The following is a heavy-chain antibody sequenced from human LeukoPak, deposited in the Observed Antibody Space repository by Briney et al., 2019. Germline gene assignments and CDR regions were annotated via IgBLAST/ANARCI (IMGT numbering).Heavy chain of an antibody. CDR1: GFTFSSYW. D-gene: IGHD3-10*01. CDR2: IYSGGST. J-gene: IGHJ4*02. CDR3: AREAGSYYNPFDY. V-gene: IGHV3-66*01. Sequence: GGSLRLSCAASGFTFSSYWMSWVRQAPGKGLEWVSVIYSGGSTYYADSVKGRFTISRDNSKNTLYLQMNSLRAEDTAVYYCAREAGSYYNPFDYWGQGTLVTVSS.